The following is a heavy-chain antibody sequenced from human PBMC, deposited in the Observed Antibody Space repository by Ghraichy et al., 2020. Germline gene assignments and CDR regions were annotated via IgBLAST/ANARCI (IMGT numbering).Heavy chain of an antibody. CDR1: AYKFSDYH. CDR3: AGRGRNFFVV. D-gene: IGHD3-10*01. CDR2: ITPNSGGT. J-gene: IGHJ6*02. Sequence: ASVKVSCKTSAYKFSDYHIHWVRQAPGQGLEWMGWITPNSGGTTYAQKFQGRVTMTRDSSINTAYMELTSLTSDDTAVYYCAGRGRNFFVVWGQGTTVTVSS. V-gene: IGHV1-2*02.